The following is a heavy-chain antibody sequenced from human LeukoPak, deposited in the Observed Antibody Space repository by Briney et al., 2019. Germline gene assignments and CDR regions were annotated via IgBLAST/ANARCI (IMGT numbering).Heavy chain of an antibody. J-gene: IGHJ5*02. CDR1: GFTFSSYG. Sequence: GGSLRLSCAASGFTFSSYGMHWVRQAPGKGLEWVAVIWYDGSNKYYADSVKGRFTISRDNSKNTLYLQMNSLRAEDTAVYYCARGPERSGWYNWFDPWGQGTLVTVSS. V-gene: IGHV3-33*01. D-gene: IGHD6-19*01. CDR3: ARGPERSGWYNWFDP. CDR2: IWYDGSNK.